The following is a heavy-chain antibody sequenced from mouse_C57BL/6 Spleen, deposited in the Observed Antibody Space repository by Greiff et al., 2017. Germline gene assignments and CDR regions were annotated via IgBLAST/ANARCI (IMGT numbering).Heavy chain of an antibody. CDR3: ARDRGLRPGCDY. D-gene: IGHD2-4*01. J-gene: IGHJ2*01. V-gene: IGHV5-4*01. Sequence: EVMLVESGGGLVKPGGSLKLSCAASGFTFSSYAMSWVRQTPEKRLEWVATISDGGSYTYYPDNVKGRFTISRDNAKNNLYLQMSHLKSEDTAMYYCARDRGLRPGCDYWGQGTTLTVSS. CDR1: GFTFSSYA. CDR2: ISDGGSYT.